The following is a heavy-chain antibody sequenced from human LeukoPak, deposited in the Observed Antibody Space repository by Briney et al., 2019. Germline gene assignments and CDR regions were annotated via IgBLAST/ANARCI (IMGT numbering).Heavy chain of an antibody. Sequence: SETLSLTCTVSGGSISSYHWSWLRQPAGKGLEWLGRIYTSGSTNYSPSLKSRVTMSVDTSKNQFSLKLSSVTAADTAVYYCATETMITFYWGQGTLVTVSS. CDR3: ATETMITFY. D-gene: IGHD3-16*01. J-gene: IGHJ4*02. CDR2: IYTSGST. V-gene: IGHV4-4*07. CDR1: GGSISSYH.